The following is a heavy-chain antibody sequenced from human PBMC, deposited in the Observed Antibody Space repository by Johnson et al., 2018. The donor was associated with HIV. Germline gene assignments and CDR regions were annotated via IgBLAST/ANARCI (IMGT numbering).Heavy chain of an antibody. J-gene: IGHJ3*02. V-gene: IGHV3-11*01. CDR2: ISSSGSTI. CDR1: GFTFSDYY. D-gene: IGHD2-21*02. Sequence: QVQLVESGGGVVQPGRSLRLSCAASGFTFSDYYMSWIRQAPGKGLEWVSYISSSGSTIYYADSVKGRFTISRDNAKNSLYLQMNSLKIEDTAVYYCSTGDSGVVAGARLLPLHDAFDIWGQGTRVTVSS. CDR3: STGDSGVVAGARLLPLHDAFDI.